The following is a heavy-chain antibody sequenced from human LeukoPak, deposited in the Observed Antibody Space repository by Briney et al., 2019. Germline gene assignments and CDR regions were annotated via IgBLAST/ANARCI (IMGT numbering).Heavy chain of an antibody. CDR2: ISAYNGNT. J-gene: IGHJ1*01. Sequence: ASVKVSCKASGYTFTSYGISWVRQAPGQGLEWMGWISAYNGNTNYAQKLQGRVTMTTDTSTSTAYMELRSLRSDDTAVYYCARDLITAGSSEYFQHWGQGTLVTVSS. CDR3: ARDLITAGSSEYFQH. V-gene: IGHV1-18*01. D-gene: IGHD3-16*02. CDR1: GYTFTSYG.